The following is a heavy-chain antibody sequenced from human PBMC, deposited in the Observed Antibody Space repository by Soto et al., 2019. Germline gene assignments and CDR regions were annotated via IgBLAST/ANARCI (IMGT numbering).Heavy chain of an antibody. V-gene: IGHV4-4*02. J-gene: IGHJ4*02. CDR2: IYHSGST. CDR3: ARVVSIAALGGYFDY. Sequence: SETLSLTCAVSGGSISSSNWWSWVRQPPGKGLEWIGEIYHSGSTNYNPSLKSRVTISVDKSKNQFSLKLSSVTAADTAVYYCARVVSIAALGGYFDYWGQGTLVTVSS. D-gene: IGHD6-6*01. CDR1: GGSISSSNW.